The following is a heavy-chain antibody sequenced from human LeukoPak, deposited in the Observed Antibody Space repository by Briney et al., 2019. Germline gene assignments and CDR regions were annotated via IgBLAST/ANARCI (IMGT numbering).Heavy chain of an antibody. CDR2: IWYDGSNK. V-gene: IGHV3-33*06. CDR1: GFTFSSYG. D-gene: IGHD3-10*01. CDR3: AKAPYGSGNDYYYYYMDV. Sequence: GGSLRLSCAASGFTFSSYGMHWVRQAPGKGLEWVAVIWYDGSNKYYADSVKGRFTISRDNSKSTLYLQMNSLRAEDTAVYYCAKAPYGSGNDYYYYYMDVWGKGTTVTVSS. J-gene: IGHJ6*03.